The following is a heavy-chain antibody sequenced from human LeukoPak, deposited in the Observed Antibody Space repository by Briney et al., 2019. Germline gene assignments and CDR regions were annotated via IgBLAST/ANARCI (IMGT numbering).Heavy chain of an antibody. J-gene: IGHJ4*02. V-gene: IGHV4-4*07. D-gene: IGHD3-22*01. CDR3: ARDAYYYDTGGYYQTDY. CDR2: IYTSGST. CDR1: GGSINNYY. Sequence: PSETLPLTCTVSGGSINNYYWSWIRQPAGEGLEWIGRIYTSGSTYYNPSLKSRVTMSVDTSKNQFSLKLSSVTAADTAVYYCARDAYYYDTGGYYQTDYWGQGTLVTVSS.